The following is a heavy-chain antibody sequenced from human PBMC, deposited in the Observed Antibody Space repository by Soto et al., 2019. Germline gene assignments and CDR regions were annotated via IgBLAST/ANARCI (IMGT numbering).Heavy chain of an antibody. J-gene: IGHJ4*02. Sequence: QVQLVQSGPEVRKPGASVRLSCATSGYNFNQYYIHWVRQAPGQGLEWMGIINLRGGTTEYAHKFRGRVTVTGDTSTRTAYMELSSLRSEDTAVYVCARGPDDSDVPRWDHWGQGHLITVSS. CDR1: GYNFNQYY. CDR2: INLRGGTT. V-gene: IGHV1-46*02. D-gene: IGHD4-17*01. CDR3: ARGPDDSDVPRWDH.